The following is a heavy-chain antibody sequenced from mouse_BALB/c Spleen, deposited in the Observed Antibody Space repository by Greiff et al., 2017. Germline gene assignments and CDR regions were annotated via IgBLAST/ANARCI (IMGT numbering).Heavy chain of an antibody. CDR2: IWTGGGT. Sequence: VMLVESGPGLVAPSQSLSITCTVSGFSLTSYDISWIRQPPGKGLEWLGVIWTGGGTNYNSAFMSRLSISKDNSKSQVFLKMNSLQTDDTAIYYCVRDGNYFDYWGQGTTLTVSS. CDR3: VRDGNYFDY. CDR1: GFSLTSYD. J-gene: IGHJ2*01. V-gene: IGHV2-9-2*01. D-gene: IGHD1-1*02.